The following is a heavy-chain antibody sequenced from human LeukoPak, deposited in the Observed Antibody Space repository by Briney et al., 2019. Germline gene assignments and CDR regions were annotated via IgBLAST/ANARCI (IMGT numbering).Heavy chain of an antibody. CDR3: ARADTTGGCYFDY. D-gene: IGHD4-17*01. V-gene: IGHV3-21*01. J-gene: IGHJ4*02. CDR1: GITFTSSS. Sequence: GGSLRLSCAASGITFTSSSMTWVRQAPGKGLEWVSSISSSSSYIYFADSLKGRFTISRDNAKNSLYLQMNSLRAEDTAVYYCARADTTGGCYFDYWGQGTLVTVSS. CDR2: ISSSSSYI.